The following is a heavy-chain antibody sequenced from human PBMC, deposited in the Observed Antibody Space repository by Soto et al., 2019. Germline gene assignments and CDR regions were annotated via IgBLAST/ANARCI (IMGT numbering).Heavy chain of an antibody. J-gene: IGHJ6*02. V-gene: IGHV3-49*03. CDR1: GFTFGDYA. CDR3: AKDRKWVSVKAAAGRNYYYYGMDV. Sequence: PGGSLRVSCTASGFTFGDYAMSWFRQAPGKGLEWVGFIRSKAYGGTTEYAASVKGRFTISRDDSKSIAYLQMNSLRAEDTAVYYCAKDRKWVSVKAAAGRNYYYYGMDVWGQGTTVTVSS. CDR2: IRSKAYGGTT. D-gene: IGHD6-13*01.